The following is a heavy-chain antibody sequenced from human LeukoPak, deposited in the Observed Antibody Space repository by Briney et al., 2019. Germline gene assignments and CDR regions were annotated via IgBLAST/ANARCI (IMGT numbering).Heavy chain of an antibody. Sequence: GGSLRLSCAASGFTFDDYAMYWVRQAPGKGLEWVSGISWNSGSIGYADSVKGRFTISRDNSKNTQYLQMNSLRVEDTAVYYCAKGQVLQWLGNYYFDYWGQGTLVTVSS. CDR2: ISWNSGSI. J-gene: IGHJ4*02. CDR3: AKGQVLQWLGNYYFDY. V-gene: IGHV3-9*01. D-gene: IGHD6-19*01. CDR1: GFTFDDYA.